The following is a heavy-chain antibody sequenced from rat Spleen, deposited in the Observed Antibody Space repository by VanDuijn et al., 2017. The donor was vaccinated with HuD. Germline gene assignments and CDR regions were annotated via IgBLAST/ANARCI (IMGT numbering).Heavy chain of an antibody. V-gene: IGHV6-6*01. D-gene: IGHD1-1*01. CDR2: IKAKSNNYAT. CDR1: GFTFSTAW. CDR3: AWHYSGGAY. J-gene: IGHJ3*01. Sequence: EVQVLESGGRLVQPGNSLKLSCATSGFTFSTAWMYWYRQFPEKRLEWVARIKAKSNNYATAYTESVKGRFTISRDDSKNSIYLQMNNLKEEDTAIYYCAWHYSGGAYWGQGTLVTVSS.